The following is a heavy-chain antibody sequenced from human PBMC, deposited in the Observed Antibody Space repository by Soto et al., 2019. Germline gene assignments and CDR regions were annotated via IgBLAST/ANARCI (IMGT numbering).Heavy chain of an antibody. CDR1: GFTFSSYA. Sequence: GGSLRLSCAASGFTFSSYAMSWVRQAPGKGLEWVSAISGSGGSTYYADSAKGRFTISRDNSKNTLYLQMNSLRAEDTAVYYCAKDKYDWLLAISDYWGQGTLVTVSS. J-gene: IGHJ4*02. V-gene: IGHV3-23*01. D-gene: IGHD3-9*01. CDR2: ISGSGGST. CDR3: AKDKYDWLLAISDY.